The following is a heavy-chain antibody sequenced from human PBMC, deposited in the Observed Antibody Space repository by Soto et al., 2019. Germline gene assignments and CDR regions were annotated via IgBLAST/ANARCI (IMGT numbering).Heavy chain of an antibody. D-gene: IGHD3-3*01. CDR2: IYYSWST. J-gene: IGHJ4*02. CDR3: ARGGADFWSGYFSVGSYFDY. Sequence: QVQLQESGPGLVKPSQTLSLTCTVSGGSISSGDYYWRWIRQPPGKGLEWIGYIYYSWSTYYNPSLKNRVTISVDTSENQFSLKLSSVTAADTAVYYCARGGADFWSGYFSVGSYFDYWGQGTLVTVSS. CDR1: GGSISSGDYY. V-gene: IGHV4-30-4*01.